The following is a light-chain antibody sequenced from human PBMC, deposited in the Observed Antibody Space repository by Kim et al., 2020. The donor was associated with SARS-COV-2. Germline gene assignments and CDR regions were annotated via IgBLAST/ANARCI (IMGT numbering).Light chain of an antibody. J-gene: IGKJ4*01. CDR3: QQYNNWLPLT. V-gene: IGKV3-15*01. CDR1: QSVSSN. Sequence: EIVMTQSPATLFVSPGERATLSCRASQSVSSNLAWYQQKPGQAPTLLIYGASTRAAGFPARFSGSGSGTEFTLTISSLQSEDFAVYYCQQYNNWLPLTFGRGTKVEIK. CDR2: GAS.